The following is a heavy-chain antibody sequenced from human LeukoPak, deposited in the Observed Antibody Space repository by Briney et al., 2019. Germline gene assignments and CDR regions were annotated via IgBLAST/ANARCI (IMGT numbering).Heavy chain of an antibody. CDR3: ARGLEWFGELSTAFDY. CDR1: GGTFSSYA. CDR2: IIPIVGTA. J-gene: IGHJ4*02. V-gene: IGHV1-69*05. D-gene: IGHD3-10*01. Sequence: SVKASCKASGGTFSSYAISWVRQAPGQGLEWMGRIIPIVGTANYAQKFQGRVTITTDESTSTAYMELSSLRSEDTAVYYCARGLEWFGELSTAFDYWGQGTLVTVSS.